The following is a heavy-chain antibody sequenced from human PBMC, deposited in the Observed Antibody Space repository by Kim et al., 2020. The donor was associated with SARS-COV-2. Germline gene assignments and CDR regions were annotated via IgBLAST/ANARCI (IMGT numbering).Heavy chain of an antibody. CDR2: GSNK. V-gene: IGHV3-30*03. CDR3: ASGYGMDV. J-gene: IGHJ6*02. Sequence: GSNKYDADTRKGRITISRDNSKNTLYLKMNRLRAEDTAVYYCASGYGMDVWGQGTTVTVSS.